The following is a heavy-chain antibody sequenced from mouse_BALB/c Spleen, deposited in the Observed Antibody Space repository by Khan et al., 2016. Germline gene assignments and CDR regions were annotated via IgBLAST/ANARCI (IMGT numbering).Heavy chain of an antibody. D-gene: IGHD1-1*01. CDR1: GYSITSDYA. Sequence: EVQLQESGPGLVKPSQSLSLTCTVTGYSITSDYAWNWIRQFPGNKLEWMGYISYSGSTSYNPSLKSRISITRDTSKNQFFLQLTSVTTEDTATYYCTRDYYGRSYVDYGGQGTTIAASA. V-gene: IGHV3-2*02. J-gene: IGHJ2*01. CDR3: TRDYYGRSYVDY. CDR2: ISYSGST.